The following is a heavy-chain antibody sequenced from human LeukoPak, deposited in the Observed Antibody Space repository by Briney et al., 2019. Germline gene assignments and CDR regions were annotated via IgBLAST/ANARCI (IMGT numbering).Heavy chain of an antibody. CDR3: ARDLHSNWFDP. CDR2: INAGGANT. Sequence: ASVKVSCKASGYTFTAYYMHWVRQAPGQGPEWMGTINAGGANTNYARQFQGRVTMTRDTSTSTVYMELSSLRSEDTAVYYCARDLHSNWFDPWGQGTLVTVSS. J-gene: IGHJ5*02. CDR1: GYTFTAYY. V-gene: IGHV1-46*01. D-gene: IGHD4-11*01.